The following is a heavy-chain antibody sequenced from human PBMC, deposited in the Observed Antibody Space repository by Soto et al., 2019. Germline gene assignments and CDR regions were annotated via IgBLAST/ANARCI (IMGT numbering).Heavy chain of an antibody. CDR1: GFTFRTYW. J-gene: IGHJ3*02. V-gene: IGHV3-74*01. CDR2: TNSDGSST. D-gene: IGHD2-2*01. Sequence: GGSLRLSCAASGFTFRTYWMHWVRQAPGKGLEWVSRTNSDGSSTGYADSVKGRFTISKDNAKNTLSLQMNSLSADDTAVYYCTRGYCGSSNCAYAFDIWGQETMVTVSS. CDR3: TRGYCGSSNCAYAFDI.